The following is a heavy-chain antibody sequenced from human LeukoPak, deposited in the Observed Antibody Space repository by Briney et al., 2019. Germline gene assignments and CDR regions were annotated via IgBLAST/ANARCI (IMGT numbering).Heavy chain of an antibody. J-gene: IGHJ3*02. D-gene: IGHD1-1*01. CDR3: AKDWNDVGSDAFHI. CDR2: ISGSGGST. CDR1: GFTFSSYS. Sequence: PGGSLRLSCAASGFTFSSYSMNWVRQAPGKGLEWVSAISGSGGSTYYADSVKGRFTISRDNSKNTLYLQMNSLRAEDTAIYFCAKDWNDVGSDAFHIWGQGTMVTVSS. V-gene: IGHV3-23*01.